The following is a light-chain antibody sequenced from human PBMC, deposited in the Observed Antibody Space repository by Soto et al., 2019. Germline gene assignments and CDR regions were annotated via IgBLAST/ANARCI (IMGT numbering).Light chain of an antibody. CDR1: QVITND. CDR2: AAS. J-gene: IGKJ1*01. CDR3: LQLNTYPWT. Sequence: IQMTQSPSSLSASVGDRLSITCRASQVITNDLGWYQHKPGKAPKRLIYAASTLQSGVPSRFSGSGSGTEFTLTISSLQPEDVATYYCLQLNTYPWTFGQGTKVEIK. V-gene: IGKV1-17*01.